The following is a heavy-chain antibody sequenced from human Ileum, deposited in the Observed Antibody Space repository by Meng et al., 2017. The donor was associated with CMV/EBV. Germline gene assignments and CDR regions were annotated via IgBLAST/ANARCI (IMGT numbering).Heavy chain of an antibody. V-gene: IGHV3-21*01. J-gene: IGHJ6*02. Sequence: GESLKISCAASGFTFSSYSMNWVRQAPEKGLEWVSSISSSSSYIYYADSVKGRFTISRDNAKNSLYLQMNSLRAEDTAVYYCARGAYSPPYYYYGMDVWGQGTTVTVSS. CDR1: GFTFSSYS. CDR2: ISSSSSYI. CDR3: ARGAYSPPYYYYGMDV. D-gene: IGHD4-11*01.